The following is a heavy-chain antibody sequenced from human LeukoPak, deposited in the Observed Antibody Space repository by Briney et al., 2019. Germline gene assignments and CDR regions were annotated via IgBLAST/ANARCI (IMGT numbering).Heavy chain of an antibody. Sequence: HPGESLRLSCAASGFTVSSSYVSWVRQAPGKGLEWVSVIYSGGITYYADSVKGRFTFSRDNSKSTLYLQMNSLRVDDTAVYYCARDGPGRYSSSWHGGAFDIWGQGTMVTVSS. CDR2: IYSGGIT. D-gene: IGHD6-13*01. CDR3: ARDGPGRYSSSWHGGAFDI. CDR1: GFTVSSSY. V-gene: IGHV3-53*01. J-gene: IGHJ3*02.